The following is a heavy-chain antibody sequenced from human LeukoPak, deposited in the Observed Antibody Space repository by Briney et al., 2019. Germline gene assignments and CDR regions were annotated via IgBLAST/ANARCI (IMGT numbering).Heavy chain of an antibody. CDR1: GFTFSSYW. Sequence: PGGSLRLSCAASGFTFSSYWMSWVRQAPGKGLEWVANIKQTGSEKYYADSVKGRFTISRDNVKNSLYLQMNSLRVEDTAVYYCARGGTRGYSPVDYWGQGILVTVSS. CDR2: IKQTGSEK. J-gene: IGHJ4*02. D-gene: IGHD5-18*01. CDR3: ARGGTRGYSPVDY. V-gene: IGHV3-7*03.